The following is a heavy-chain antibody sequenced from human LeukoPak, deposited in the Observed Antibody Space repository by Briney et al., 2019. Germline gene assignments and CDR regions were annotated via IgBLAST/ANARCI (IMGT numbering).Heavy chain of an antibody. CDR2: ISYSGST. Sequence: SETLSLTCTASGDSISSSDYYWGWIRQPPGKGLGWIGTISYSGSTYYNPSLQSRVTISVDTSKNQFSLELSSVTAADTAVYYCARGSRRLADFHYWGQGTLVTVSS. CDR1: GDSISSSDYY. D-gene: IGHD1-26*01. J-gene: IGHJ4*02. V-gene: IGHV4-39*01. CDR3: ARGSRRLADFHY.